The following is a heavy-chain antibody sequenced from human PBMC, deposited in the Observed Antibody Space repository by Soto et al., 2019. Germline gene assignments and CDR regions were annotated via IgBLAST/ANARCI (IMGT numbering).Heavy chain of an antibody. CDR2: IYTSGST. J-gene: IGHJ6*02. D-gene: IGHD3-10*01. V-gene: IGHV4-4*07. CDR1: GGSISSYY. Sequence: SETLSLTCTVSGGSISSYYWSWIRQPAGKGLGWIGRIYTSGSTNYNPSLKSRVTMSVDTSKNQFSLKLSSVTAADTAVYYCARGGKLLWFGELSGGYYYYGMDVWGQGTTVTVSS. CDR3: ARGGKLLWFGELSGGYYYYGMDV.